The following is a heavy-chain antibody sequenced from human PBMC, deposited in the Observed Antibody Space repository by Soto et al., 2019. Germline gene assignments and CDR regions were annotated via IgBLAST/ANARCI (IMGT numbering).Heavy chain of an antibody. D-gene: IGHD3-22*01. CDR1: GGTFSSYA. CDR3: ARGYYYDSSGYYYDPYYYYYGMDV. CDR2: IIPIFGTA. J-gene: IGHJ6*02. Sequence: SVKVCCKASGGTFSSYAMSWVRQATEQGLEWMGGIIPIFGTANYAQKFQGRVTITADESTSTAYMELSSLRSEDTAVYYCARGYYYDSSGYYYDPYYYYYGMDVWGQGTTVTVSS. V-gene: IGHV1-69*13.